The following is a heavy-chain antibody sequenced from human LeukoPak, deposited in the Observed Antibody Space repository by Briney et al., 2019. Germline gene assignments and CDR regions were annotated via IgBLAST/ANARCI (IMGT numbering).Heavy chain of an antibody. J-gene: IGHJ3*02. CDR3: ARDRSKSWIQFRGDAFDI. V-gene: IGHV1-2*02. CDR1: VYTFTGYY. Sequence: ASVKVSCKASVYTFTGYYIHCVRHAPGQGLEWRRGINPNSGCTNYAQKFQGRVTMTRDTSISTAYMELRRLRSDDTAVYSCARDRSKSWIQFRGDAFDIWGQGTMVTVSS. D-gene: IGHD5-18*01. CDR2: INPNSGCT.